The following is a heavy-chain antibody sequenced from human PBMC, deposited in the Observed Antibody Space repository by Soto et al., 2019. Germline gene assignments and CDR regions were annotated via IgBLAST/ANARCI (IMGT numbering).Heavy chain of an antibody. CDR1: GGSVSLSSYY. CDR3: ARQAARTPWFDP. Sequence: SEPLSLTCTGSGGSVSLSSYYCGWIRQPPGKGLEWIGSIYYSGSTYYNPSLKSRVTISVDTSKNQFSLKLSSVTAADTAVYYCARQAARTPWFDPWGQGTLVTFSS. J-gene: IGHJ5*02. D-gene: IGHD6-6*01. V-gene: IGHV4-39*01. CDR2: IYYSGST.